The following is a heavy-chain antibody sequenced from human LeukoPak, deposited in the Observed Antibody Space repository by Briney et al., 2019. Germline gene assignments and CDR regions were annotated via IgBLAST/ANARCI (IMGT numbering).Heavy chain of an antibody. Sequence: PSETLSLTCAVYGGSFSGYYWSWIRQPPGKGLEWIGEINHSGSTNYNPSLKSRVTIPVDTSKNQFSLKLSSVTAADTAVYYCAKRRGYCSSTSCSNYGMDVWGQGTTVTVSS. CDR2: INHSGST. J-gene: IGHJ6*02. CDR3: AKRRGYCSSTSCSNYGMDV. D-gene: IGHD2-2*03. CDR1: GGSFSGYY. V-gene: IGHV4-34*01.